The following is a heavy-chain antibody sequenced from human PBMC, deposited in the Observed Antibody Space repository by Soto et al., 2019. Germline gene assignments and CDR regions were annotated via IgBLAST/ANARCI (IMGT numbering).Heavy chain of an antibody. Sequence: EVQLAESGGGLVKPGGSLRLSCAASGFTFSNYIINWVRQAPGRGLEWVSSISSSSTYKYYADSVKGRFTISRDNAKNSLYLQMNSLRAEDTAVYYCARDPSPYDFWSGSKRPYGLDVWGQGTTVTVSS. D-gene: IGHD3-3*01. J-gene: IGHJ6*02. V-gene: IGHV3-21*01. CDR3: ARDPSPYDFWSGSKRPYGLDV. CDR1: GFTFSNYI. CDR2: ISSSSTYK.